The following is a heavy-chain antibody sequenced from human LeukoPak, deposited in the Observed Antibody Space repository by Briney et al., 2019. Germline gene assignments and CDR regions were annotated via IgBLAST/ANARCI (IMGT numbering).Heavy chain of an antibody. CDR1: GFAFSTYG. V-gene: IGHV3-30*02. D-gene: IGHD4-17*01. CDR2: IRYDGSNQ. CDR3: AKESTVTPGNVNWFDT. Sequence: GGSLRLSCAASGFAFSTYGMHWVRQAPGKGLEWVAFIRYDGSNQYYADSVKGRFTISRDNSKNTLSLQMNSLRAEDTAVYYCAKESTVTPGNVNWFDTWGQGTLVTVSS. J-gene: IGHJ5*02.